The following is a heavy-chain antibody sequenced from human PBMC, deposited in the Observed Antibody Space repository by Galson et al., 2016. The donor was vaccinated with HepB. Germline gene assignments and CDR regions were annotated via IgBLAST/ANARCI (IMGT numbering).Heavy chain of an antibody. D-gene: IGHD6-13*01. Sequence: SLRLSCAASGFTFSNYCMPWVRQAPGKGLEWVSDISYAGSKKYYADSVKGRFTISRDNSKNSLYLQMNSLRAEDTAVYYCAKAQEIAAAGMRGYFYNYGKDVWGQGTTVTVSS. CDR3: AKAQEIAAAGMRGYFYNYGKDV. V-gene: IGHV3-30*18. CDR1: GFTFSNYC. J-gene: IGHJ6*02. CDR2: ISYAGSKK.